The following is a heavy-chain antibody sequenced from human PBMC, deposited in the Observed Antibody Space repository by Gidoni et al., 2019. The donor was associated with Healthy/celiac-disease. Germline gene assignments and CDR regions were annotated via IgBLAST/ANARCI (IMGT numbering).Heavy chain of an antibody. Sequence: QASGKGLEWVSRIRSKANSYATAYAASVKGRFTISRDDSKNTAYLQMNSLKPEDTAVYYCTRHGAGAPFDYWGQGTLVTVSS. V-gene: IGHV3-73*01. J-gene: IGHJ4*02. D-gene: IGHD1-26*01. CDR3: TRHGAGAPFDY. CDR2: IRSKANSYAT.